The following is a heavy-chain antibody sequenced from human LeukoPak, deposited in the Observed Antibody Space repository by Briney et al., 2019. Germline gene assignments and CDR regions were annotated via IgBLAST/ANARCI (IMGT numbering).Heavy chain of an antibody. D-gene: IGHD3-16*01. V-gene: IGHV3-30*02. J-gene: IGHJ4*02. CDR2: IRYDGSNK. Sequence: GGSLRLSCAASGFTFSSYGMHWVRQAPGKGLEWVAFIRYDGSNKYYADSVKGRFTISRDNAKNSLYLQMNSLRAEDTAVYYCARHRGLGLPFDYWGQGTLVTVSS. CDR1: GFTFSSYG. CDR3: ARHRGLGLPFDY.